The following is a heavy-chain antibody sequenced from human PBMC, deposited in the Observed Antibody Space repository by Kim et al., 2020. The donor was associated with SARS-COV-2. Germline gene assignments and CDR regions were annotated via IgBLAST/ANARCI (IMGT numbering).Heavy chain of an antibody. V-gene: IGHV3-9*01. CDR2: ISWNSGCI. D-gene: IGHD3-22*01. J-gene: IGHJ3*02. CDR1: GFTFDDYA. CDR3: AKDRGYYDSSGYPDAYDI. Sequence: GGSLRLSCAASGFTFDDYAMHWVRQAPGKGLEWVSGISWNSGCICYADSVKGRFTISRDNAKNSLYLQMNSLRAEDTALYYCAKDRGYYDSSGYPDAYDIWGQGTMVTVSS.